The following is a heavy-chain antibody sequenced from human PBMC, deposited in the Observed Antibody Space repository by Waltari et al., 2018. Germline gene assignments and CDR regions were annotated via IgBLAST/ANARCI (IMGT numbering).Heavy chain of an antibody. CDR3: AADEIQLDRQNSYYHMDV. CDR1: GCIFISQP. Sequence: QVQLVQSGAEVKRPGSSVTVSCKASGCIFISQPISWARRAPGQGLEWMGGIIPLFATTNYAPRFQGRLTITADESSSTAYMELSNLRSEDTAVYYCAADEIQLDRQNSYYHMDVWGEGTTVIVSS. CDR2: IIPLFATT. V-gene: IGHV1-69*01. D-gene: IGHD1-1*01. J-gene: IGHJ6*03.